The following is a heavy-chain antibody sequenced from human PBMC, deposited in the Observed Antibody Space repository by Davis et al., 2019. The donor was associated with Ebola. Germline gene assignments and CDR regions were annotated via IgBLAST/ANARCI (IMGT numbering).Heavy chain of an antibody. Sequence: GESLKISCAASGLTFSSYGMHWVRQAPGKGLEWVTFISYDGSNKYYADSVKGRFTISRDNSKNTLYLQMNSLRAEDTAVYYCAKEKVSGSSYYIDSWGQGTLVTVSS. CDR3: AKEKVSGSSYYIDS. J-gene: IGHJ4*02. V-gene: IGHV3-30*18. CDR2: ISYDGSNK. D-gene: IGHD3-10*01. CDR1: GLTFSSYG.